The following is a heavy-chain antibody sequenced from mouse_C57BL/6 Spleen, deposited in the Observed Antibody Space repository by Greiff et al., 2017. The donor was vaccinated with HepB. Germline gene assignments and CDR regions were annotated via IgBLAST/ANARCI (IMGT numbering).Heavy chain of an antibody. CDR1: GYSITSGYY. J-gene: IGHJ4*01. Sequence: EVKLQESGPGLVKPSQSLSLTCSVTGYSITSGYYWNWIRQFPGNKLEWMGYISYDGSNNYNPSLKNRISITRDTSKNQFFLKLNSVTTEDTATYYCARGDRSDAMDYWGQGTSVTVSS. D-gene: IGHD2-14*01. CDR3: ARGDRSDAMDY. V-gene: IGHV3-6*01. CDR2: ISYDGSN.